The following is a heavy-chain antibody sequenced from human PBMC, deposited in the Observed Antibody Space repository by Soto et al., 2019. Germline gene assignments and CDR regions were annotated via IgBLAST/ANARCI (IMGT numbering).Heavy chain of an antibody. D-gene: IGHD2-2*01. Sequence: GESLKISCTGVGYSFTSYWIGWVRQMPGKGLEWMGIIYPGDSDTRYSPSFQGQVTISPDKSITTAYLQWNSLKASDTAMYYCARGYCTTTICDPWFDPWGQGTLVTVSS. CDR1: GYSFTSYW. CDR2: IYPGDSDT. CDR3: ARGYCTTTICDPWFDP. J-gene: IGHJ5*02. V-gene: IGHV5-51*01.